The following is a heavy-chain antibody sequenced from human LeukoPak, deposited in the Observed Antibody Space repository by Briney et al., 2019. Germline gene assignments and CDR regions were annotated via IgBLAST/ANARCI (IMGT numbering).Heavy chain of an antibody. V-gene: IGHV3-30*04. D-gene: IGHD6-19*01. CDR1: GFTFSIHA. Sequence: PGGSLRLSCAASGFTFSIHAIHGVRQAPGKGLEGVAVISHDGSTKYYADSVRGRFIISRDNSKNTLYLQMDSLGAADTAVYYCARAVLGKADLDYWGPGTLVTASS. J-gene: IGHJ4*02. CDR3: ARAVLGKADLDY. CDR2: ISHDGSTK.